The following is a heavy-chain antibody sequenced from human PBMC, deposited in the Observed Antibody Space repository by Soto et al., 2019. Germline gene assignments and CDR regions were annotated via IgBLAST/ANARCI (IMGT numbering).Heavy chain of an antibody. Sequence: GGSLRLSCAASGFTFSSYSMNWVRQAPGKGLEWVSSISSSSSYIYYADSVKGRFTISRDNAKNSLYLQMNSLRAEDTAVYYCARGAGRRNDYSNFIASKWDYYYGMDVWGQGTTVTVSS. CDR1: GFTFSSYS. J-gene: IGHJ6*02. CDR3: ARGAGRRNDYSNFIASKWDYYYGMDV. CDR2: ISSSSSYI. V-gene: IGHV3-21*01. D-gene: IGHD4-4*01.